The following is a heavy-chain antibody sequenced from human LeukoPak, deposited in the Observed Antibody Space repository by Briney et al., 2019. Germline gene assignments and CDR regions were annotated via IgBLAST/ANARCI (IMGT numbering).Heavy chain of an antibody. CDR3: ALIKRDGYNPSPY. CDR2: INSDGGST. V-gene: IGHV3-74*01. CDR1: GFTFSSYW. J-gene: IGHJ4*02. D-gene: IGHD5-24*01. Sequence: GGSLRLSCAASGFTFSSYWMHWVRQAPGKGLVWVSRINSDGGSTSCADSVKGRFTISRDNAKNTLYLQMNSLRAEDTAVYYCALIKRDGYNPSPYWGQGTLVTVSS.